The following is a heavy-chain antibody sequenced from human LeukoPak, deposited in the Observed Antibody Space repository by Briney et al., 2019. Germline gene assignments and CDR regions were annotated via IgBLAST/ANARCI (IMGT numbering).Heavy chain of an antibody. J-gene: IGHJ4*02. CDR3: ARAYCSSTSCYPHFDY. CDR1: SGSISNYY. D-gene: IGHD2-2*01. V-gene: IGHV4-59*01. Sequence: SETLSLTCTVSSGSISNYYWSWTRQPPGKGLEWIGYIYSSGSTNYNPSLKSRVTISVDTSKNQFSLKLSSVTAADTAVYYCARAYCSSTSCYPHFDYWGQGTLVTVSS. CDR2: IYSSGST.